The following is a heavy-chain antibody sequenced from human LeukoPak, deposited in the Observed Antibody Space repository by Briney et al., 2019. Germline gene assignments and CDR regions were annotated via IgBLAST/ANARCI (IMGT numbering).Heavy chain of an antibody. V-gene: IGHV3-23*01. D-gene: IGHD2-15*01. J-gene: IGHJ3*02. CDR3: AKLLGYCSGGSCHDAFDI. CDR1: GFTFSSYA. Sequence: GGSLRLSCAASGFTFSSYAMSWVRQAPGKGLEWVSTFSGSGGNTYYADSVKGRFTISRDNSKNTLYLQMNSLRAEDTAVYYCAKLLGYCSGGSCHDAFDIWGQGTMVTVSS. CDR2: FSGSGGNT.